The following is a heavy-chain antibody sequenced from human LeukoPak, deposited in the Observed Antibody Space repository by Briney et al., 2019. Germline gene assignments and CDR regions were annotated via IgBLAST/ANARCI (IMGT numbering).Heavy chain of an antibody. D-gene: IGHD3-3*01. Sequence: PSETLSLTCTVSGGSISSYYWSWIRQPPGKGLEWIGYIYYSGSTNYNPSLKSRVTISVDTSKNQFSLKLSSVTAADTAVYYCARNDFWSGPPPSYYYMDAWGKGTTVTVSS. J-gene: IGHJ6*03. CDR1: GGSISSYY. CDR2: IYYSGST. V-gene: IGHV4-59*08. CDR3: ARNDFWSGPPPSYYYMDA.